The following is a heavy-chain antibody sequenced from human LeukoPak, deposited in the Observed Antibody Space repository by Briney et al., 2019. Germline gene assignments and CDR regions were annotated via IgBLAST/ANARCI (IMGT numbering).Heavy chain of an antibody. CDR3: ARMVQSTDSSGLYLPEYFQH. J-gene: IGHJ1*01. CDR1: GYTFTGYY. D-gene: IGHD3-22*01. V-gene: IGHV1-2*02. CDR2: INPKNAGT. Sequence: ASVKVSCKASGYTFTGYYMHWVRQAPGQGLEWMGWINPKNAGTNYAQKFQGRVTMTRDTSISTAYMELSRLRSDETAVYYCARMVQSTDSSGLYLPEYFQHWGQGTLITVSS.